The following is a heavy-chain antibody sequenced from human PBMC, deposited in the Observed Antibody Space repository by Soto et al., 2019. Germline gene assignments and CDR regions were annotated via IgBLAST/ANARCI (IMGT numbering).Heavy chain of an antibody. CDR1: GVTFSSYG. V-gene: IGHV3-30*18. CDR2: ISYDGSNK. Sequence: PGGSLRLSCAASGVTFSSYGMHWVRQAPGKGLEWVAVISYDGSNKYYADSVKGRFTISRDNSKNTLYLQMNSLRAEDTAVYYCAKVRWAARDYSYYGMDVWGQGTTVTVSS. D-gene: IGHD6-6*01. CDR3: AKVRWAARDYSYYGMDV. J-gene: IGHJ6*02.